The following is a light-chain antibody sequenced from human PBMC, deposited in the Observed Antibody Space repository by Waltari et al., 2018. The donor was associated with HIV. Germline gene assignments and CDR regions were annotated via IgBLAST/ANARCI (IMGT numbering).Light chain of an antibody. CDR3: SSYAGSSTFVV. CDR2: DVN. V-gene: IGLV2-23*02. J-gene: IGLJ3*02. CDR1: SSDVGTSDY. Sequence: QSALTQPASVSGSPGQSITISCTGTSSDVGTSDYVSWYQHHPDKAPKLMIYDVNKRPSGVSIRFFGSKSGNTASLTISGLQAEDEADYYCSSYAGSSTFVVFGGGTKLTVL.